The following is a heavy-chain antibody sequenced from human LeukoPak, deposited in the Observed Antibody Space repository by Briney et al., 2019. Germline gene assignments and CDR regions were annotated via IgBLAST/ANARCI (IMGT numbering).Heavy chain of an antibody. D-gene: IGHD3-22*01. CDR3: ARDATYYYDRGGE. CDR2: IIPILGIA. J-gene: IGHJ4*02. Sequence: SLRVSSKPSGGTFTIYAISWVRQAPGQGRGRVGRIIPILGIANYAQKFQGRVTITADKSTSTAYMELSSLRSEDTAVYYCARDATYYYDRGGERGQGTLVTVSS. V-gene: IGHV1-69*10. CDR1: GGTFTIYA.